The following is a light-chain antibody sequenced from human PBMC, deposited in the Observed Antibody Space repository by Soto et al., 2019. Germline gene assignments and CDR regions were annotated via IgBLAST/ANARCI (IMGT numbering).Light chain of an antibody. CDR2: EVT. Sequence: QSVLTQPASVSGSPGQSVTIPCTGTNSDLGNYKYVSWYQQYPGKPPQLLIYEVTNRPLGVSNRFSGSKSGNTASLTISGLQAEDEADYYCSSYTTTITVFGVGTKVTVL. J-gene: IGLJ3*02. CDR3: SSYTTTITV. CDR1: NSDLGNYKY. V-gene: IGLV2-14*01.